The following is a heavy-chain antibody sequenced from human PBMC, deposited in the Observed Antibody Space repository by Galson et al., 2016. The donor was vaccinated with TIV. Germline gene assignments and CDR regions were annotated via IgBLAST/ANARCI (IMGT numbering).Heavy chain of an antibody. CDR2: INRDGSNT. Sequence: SLRLSCAGSGFIFSTYWMHWVRQVPGKGLLWVSHINRDGSNTSYADSVKGRFTISRDNAKNMVYLQMNSLSGEDTAVYYCERMNYDFWSGSNPGWWFDPWGQGTQVTVSS. CDR3: ERMNYDFWSGSNPGWWFDP. V-gene: IGHV3-74*01. CDR1: GFIFSTYW. J-gene: IGHJ5*02. D-gene: IGHD3-3*01.